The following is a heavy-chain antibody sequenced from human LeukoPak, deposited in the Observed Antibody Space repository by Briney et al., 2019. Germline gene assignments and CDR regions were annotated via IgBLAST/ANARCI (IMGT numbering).Heavy chain of an antibody. V-gene: IGHV1-2*06. CDR1: GYTFTGYY. J-gene: IGHJ4*02. CDR3: AGEGPGAPPPRTCDY. CDR2: INPNSGGT. Sequence: ASVKVSCKASGYTFTGYYMHWVRQAPGQGLEWMGRINPNSGGTNYAQKFQGRVTMTRATSISTAYMELSRLRSDDTAGYYCAGEGPGAPPPRTCDYWGQGTLSPSPQ. D-gene: IGHD3-10*01.